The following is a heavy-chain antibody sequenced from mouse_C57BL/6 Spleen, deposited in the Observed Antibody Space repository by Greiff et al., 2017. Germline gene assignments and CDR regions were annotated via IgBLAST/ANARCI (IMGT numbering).Heavy chain of an antibody. CDR2: INYDGSST. CDR3: ARDSGYSYAMDY. J-gene: IGHJ4*01. V-gene: IGHV5-16*01. Sequence: EVKLMESEGGLVQPGSSMKLSCTASGFTFSDYYMAWVRQVPEKGLEWVANINYDGSSTYYLDSLKSRFIISRDNAKNILYLQMSSLKSEDTATYYCARDSGYSYAMDYWGQGTSVTVSS. CDR1: GFTFSDYY. D-gene: IGHD2-3*01.